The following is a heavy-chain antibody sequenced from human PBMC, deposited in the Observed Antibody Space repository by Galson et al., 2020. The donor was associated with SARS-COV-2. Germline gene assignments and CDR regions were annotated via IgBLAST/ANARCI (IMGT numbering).Heavy chain of an antibody. J-gene: IGHJ5*02. CDR2: IYYSGST. D-gene: IGHD2-15*01. Sequence: SETLSLTCTVSGGSIISYYWSWIRQPPGKGLEWIGYIYYSGSTNYNPSLKSRVTISVDTSKNQFSLKLSSVTAADTAVYYCARLVAVVAAQGDWFDPWGQGTLVTVSS. CDR1: GGSIISYY. V-gene: IGHV4-59*08. CDR3: ARLVAVVAAQGDWFDP.